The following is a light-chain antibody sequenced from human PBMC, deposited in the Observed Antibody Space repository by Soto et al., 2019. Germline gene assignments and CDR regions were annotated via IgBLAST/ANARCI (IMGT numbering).Light chain of an antibody. Sequence: EIVMTQSPATLSVSPGEGATLSCSASQPVRSNFAWYRQKPGQAPTLVIYRASTRATGIPARFSGSVSGTEFTLPISSRHCEEFAVYYFQQYNNWPYTFGQGTKFEIK. CDR3: QQYNNWPYT. CDR2: RAS. V-gene: IGKV3-15*01. CDR1: QPVRSN. J-gene: IGKJ2*01.